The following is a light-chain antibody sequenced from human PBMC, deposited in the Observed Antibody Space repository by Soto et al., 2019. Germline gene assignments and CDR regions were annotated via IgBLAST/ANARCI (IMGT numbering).Light chain of an antibody. V-gene: IGKV3-20*01. CDR3: QPYGSSRWT. Sequence: EIVLTQSPGTLSLSPGERATLSCRASQSVSSAYLAWYQQKLGQAPRLLIYGSSNRATGIPDRFSGSGSGTDFTLTISRLEPEDFAVYYCQPYGSSRWTFGQGTKVEIK. CDR2: GSS. J-gene: IGKJ1*01. CDR1: QSVSSAY.